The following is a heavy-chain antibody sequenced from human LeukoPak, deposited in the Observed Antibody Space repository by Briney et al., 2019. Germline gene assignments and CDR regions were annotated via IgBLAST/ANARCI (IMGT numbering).Heavy chain of an antibody. J-gene: IGHJ4*02. V-gene: IGHV3-21*01. D-gene: IGHD6-19*01. CDR2: ITTSSDP. Sequence: GGSLRLSCAASGYTFSSYSMNWVRQAPGKGLEWVSSITTSSDPFYADSVKGRFTISRDNAKNSLYLQMNSLRGEDTALYYCARVRGGWYEDYWGQGTLVTVSS. CDR1: GYTFSSYS. CDR3: ARVRGGWYEDY.